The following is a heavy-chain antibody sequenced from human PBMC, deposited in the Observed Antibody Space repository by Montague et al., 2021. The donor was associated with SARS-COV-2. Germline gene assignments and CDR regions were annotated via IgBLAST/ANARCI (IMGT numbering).Heavy chain of an antibody. CDR2: ISYDGSNK. Sequence: FLRLSCAASGFTFSSYAMHWVRQAPGKGLEWVAVISYDGSNKYYADSVKGRFTISRDNSKNTLYLQMNSLRAEDTAVYYGVGELYDAFDIWGQGTMVTVSS. V-gene: IGHV3-30-3*01. J-gene: IGHJ3*02. D-gene: IGHD3-10*01. CDR1: GFTFSSYA. CDR3: VGELYDAFDI.